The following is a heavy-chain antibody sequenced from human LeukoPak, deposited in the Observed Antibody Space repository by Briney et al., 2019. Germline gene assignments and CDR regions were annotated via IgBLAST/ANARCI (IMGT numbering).Heavy chain of an antibody. D-gene: IGHD3-22*01. CDR1: GGTFSSYA. V-gene: IGHV1-69*13. Sequence: ASVKVSCKASGGTFSSYAISWVRQAPGQGLEWMGGIIPIFGTANYAQKFQGRVTITADESTSTAYMELSSLRSEDTAVYYCAGYYYDSSGFRLDAFDIWGQGTMVTVSS. J-gene: IGHJ3*02. CDR2: IIPIFGTA. CDR3: AGYYYDSSGFRLDAFDI.